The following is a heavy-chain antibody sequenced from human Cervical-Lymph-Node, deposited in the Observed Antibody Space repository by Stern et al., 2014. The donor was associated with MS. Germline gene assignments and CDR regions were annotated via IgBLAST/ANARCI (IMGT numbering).Heavy chain of an antibody. CDR2: IFSDDEE. J-gene: IGHJ4*02. D-gene: IGHD2-15*01. V-gene: IGHV2-26*01. CDR3: ARILGYCTGGTCYQYYFDY. CDR1: GFSLSNGRMG. Sequence: SGPAVVKPTETLTLTCTVSGFSLSNGRMGVGWIRQPPGKALEWLAHIFSDDEEMYSTSLSSRLTISKDTSKSQVVLTMTNMDPADTATYYCARILGYCTGGTCYQYYFDYWGQGTLVTVSS.